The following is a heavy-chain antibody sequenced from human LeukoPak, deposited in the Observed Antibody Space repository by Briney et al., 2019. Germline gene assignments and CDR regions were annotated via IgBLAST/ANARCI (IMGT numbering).Heavy chain of an antibody. V-gene: IGHV4-38-2*01. CDR3: ARHVRGGSYYAFDI. CDR2: IYHSGST. Sequence: SETLSLTCAVSGCSISSGYYWGWIRQPPGKGLEWIGSIYHSGSTYYNPSLKSRVTISVDTSKNQFSLKLSSVTAAVTAVYYCARHVRGGSYYAFDIWGQGTMVTVSS. CDR1: GCSISSGYY. D-gene: IGHD1-26*01. J-gene: IGHJ3*02.